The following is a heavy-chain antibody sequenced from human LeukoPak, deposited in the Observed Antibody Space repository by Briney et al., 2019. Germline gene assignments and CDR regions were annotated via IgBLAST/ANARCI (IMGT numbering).Heavy chain of an antibody. Sequence: GGSLRLSCAASGFTFSSYAMSWVRQAPGKGLEWVSAISGSGGSTYYADSVKGRFTISRDNSKNTLYLQMNSLRAEDTAVYYCAKKVPGIAAAGDWYFDLWGHGTLVTVSS. V-gene: IGHV3-23*01. D-gene: IGHD6-13*01. CDR2: ISGSGGST. CDR1: GFTFSSYA. J-gene: IGHJ2*01. CDR3: AKKVPGIAAAGDWYFDL.